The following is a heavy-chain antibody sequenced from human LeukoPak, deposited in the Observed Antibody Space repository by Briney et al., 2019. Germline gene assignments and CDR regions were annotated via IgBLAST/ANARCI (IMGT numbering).Heavy chain of an antibody. V-gene: IGHV4-39*01. D-gene: IGHD3-22*01. CDR1: GGSISSSSYY. Sequence: PSETLSLTCTVSGGSISSSSYYWGWIRQPPGKGLEWIGSIYYSGSTYYNPSLKSRVTISVDTSKNQFSLKLSSVTAADTAVYYCATTDYYDSSGYYSPRFDYWGQGTLVTVSS. CDR2: IYYSGST. CDR3: ATTDYYDSSGYYSPRFDY. J-gene: IGHJ4*02.